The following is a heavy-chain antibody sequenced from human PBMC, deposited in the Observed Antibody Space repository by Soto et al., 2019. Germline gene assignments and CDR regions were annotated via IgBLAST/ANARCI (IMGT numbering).Heavy chain of an antibody. D-gene: IGHD6-6*01. J-gene: IGHJ4*02. CDR3: ARGSPPVRGIAARPIPNY. CDR2: ISSSSSYI. Sequence: GGSLRLSCAASGFTFSSYSMNWVRQAPGKGLEWVSSISSSSSYIYYADSVKGRFTISRDNAKNSLYLQMNSLRAEDTAVYYCARGSPPVRGIAARPIPNYWGQGTLVTVSS. CDR1: GFTFSSYS. V-gene: IGHV3-21*01.